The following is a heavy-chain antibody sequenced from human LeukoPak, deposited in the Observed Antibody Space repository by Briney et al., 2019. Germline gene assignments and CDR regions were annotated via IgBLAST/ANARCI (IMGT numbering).Heavy chain of an antibody. D-gene: IGHD3-3*01. CDR2: IRSKSD. V-gene: IGHV3-73*01. CDR1: GFTFSGSA. Sequence: GGSLRLSCAASGFTFSGSAIHWVRQASGKGLEWVGRIRSKSDYAASVKGKFTISRDDSKNTAYLQMNSLKTEDTAVYYCSRSSSRNFGVVIKSYYYYMDVWGKGTTVTVSS. J-gene: IGHJ6*03. CDR3: SRSSSRNFGVVIKSYYYYMDV.